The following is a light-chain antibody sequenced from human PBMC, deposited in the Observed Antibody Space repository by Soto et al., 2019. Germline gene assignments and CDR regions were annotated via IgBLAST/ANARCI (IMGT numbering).Light chain of an antibody. Sequence: DIQMTQSPSSLSATVGDRVTITCRASQSISFYLNWYQQKPGKAPNLLIYATSSLQSGVPSRFSGSGSGTDFTLTISSLQPEDVATYYCQKYNSAPLTFGQGTKVDIK. CDR1: QSISFY. CDR2: ATS. V-gene: IGKV1-39*01. J-gene: IGKJ1*01. CDR3: QKYNSAPLT.